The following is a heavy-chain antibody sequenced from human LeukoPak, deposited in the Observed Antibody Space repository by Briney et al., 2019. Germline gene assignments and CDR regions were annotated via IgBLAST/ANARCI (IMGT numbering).Heavy chain of an antibody. J-gene: IGHJ5*02. V-gene: IGHV4-59*08. Sequence: PSETLSLTCTVSGGSISSYYWSWIRQPPGKGLEWIGYIYYSGSTNYNPSLKSRVTISVDTSKNQFSLKLTSVTAADTAVYYCARHLRNNWFDPWGQGTRVTVSS. CDR2: IYYSGST. CDR3: ARHLRNNWFDP. CDR1: GGSISSYY.